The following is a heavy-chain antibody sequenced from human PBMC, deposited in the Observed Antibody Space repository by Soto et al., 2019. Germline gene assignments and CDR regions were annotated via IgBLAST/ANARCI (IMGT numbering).Heavy chain of an antibody. J-gene: IGHJ2*01. V-gene: IGHV3-23*05. CDR3: AARSSLTGYFEL. D-gene: IGHD2-8*01. CDR1: GFMFSAYA. CDR2: IDKGSAYR. Sequence: EVHLLESGGGLAQPGGSLRLSCEASGFMFSAYAMSWVRQTPEKGLEWVSAIDKGSAYRDYADSVKGRFTISRDDSKNTVYLQMNSLRIDDTAVFYCAARSSLTGYFELWGRGTLVTVSS.